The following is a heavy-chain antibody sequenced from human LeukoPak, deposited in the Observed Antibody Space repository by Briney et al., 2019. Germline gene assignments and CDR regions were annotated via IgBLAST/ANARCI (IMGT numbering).Heavy chain of an antibody. V-gene: IGHV4-61*02. CDR3: AREIIAAHNWFDP. CDR2: FYTSGST. J-gene: IGHJ5*02. D-gene: IGHD6-6*01. CDR1: GGSISSGSYS. Sequence: SQTLSLTCTVSGGSISSGSYSRSWIRQPAGKGLEWIGRFYTSGSTNYNPSLKSRVTISVDTSKNQFSLKLSSVTAADTAVYYCAREIIAAHNWFDPWGQGTLVTVSS.